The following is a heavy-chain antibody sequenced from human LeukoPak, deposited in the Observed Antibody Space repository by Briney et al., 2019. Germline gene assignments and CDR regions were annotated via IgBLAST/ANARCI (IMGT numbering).Heavy chain of an antibody. V-gene: IGHV1-69*05. CDR2: IIPIFGTA. CDR3: AREGNYDFWSGYYSFDY. Sequence: ASVKVSCKASGGTFSSYAISWVRQAPGQGLEGMGGIIPIFGTANYAQKFQGRVTITTDESTSTAYMELSSLRSEDTAVYYCAREGNYDFWSGYYSFDYWGQGTLVTVSS. CDR1: GGTFSSYA. J-gene: IGHJ4*02. D-gene: IGHD3-3*01.